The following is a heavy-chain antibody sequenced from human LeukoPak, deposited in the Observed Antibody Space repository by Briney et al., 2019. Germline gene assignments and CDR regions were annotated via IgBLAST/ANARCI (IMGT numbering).Heavy chain of an antibody. Sequence: PAASVKVSCKASGYTFTGYYMHWVRQAPGQGLEWMGGIIPIFGTANYAQKFQGRVTITTDESTSTAYMELSSLRSEDTAVYYCATYSIGEVVPAAPYFDYWGQGTLVTVSS. CDR2: IIPIFGTA. D-gene: IGHD2-2*01. CDR3: ATYSIGEVVPAAPYFDY. CDR1: GYTFTGYY. J-gene: IGHJ4*02. V-gene: IGHV1-69*05.